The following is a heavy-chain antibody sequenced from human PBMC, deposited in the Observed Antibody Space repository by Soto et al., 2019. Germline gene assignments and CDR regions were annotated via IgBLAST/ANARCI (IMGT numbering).Heavy chain of an antibody. J-gene: IGHJ5*02. Sequence: EVQLVESGGGLVKPGGSLRLSCAVSGFTFSSYSMNWVRQSPGKGLEWVSSISSSSSYIYYVDSVKGRFTISRDNAKNSLYLQMNSLRAEDTAVYYCARSPVSSWHRWFDPWGQGTLVTVSS. V-gene: IGHV3-21*01. CDR3: ARSPVSSWHRWFDP. CDR1: GFTFSSYS. CDR2: ISSSSSYI. D-gene: IGHD6-13*01.